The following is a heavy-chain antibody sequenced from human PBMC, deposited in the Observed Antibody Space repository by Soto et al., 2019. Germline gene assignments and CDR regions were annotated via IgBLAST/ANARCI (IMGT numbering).Heavy chain of an antibody. J-gene: IGHJ4*02. CDR3: ARAGGSTLIDY. Sequence: QLQLQESGSGLVKPSQTLSLTCAVSGGSISSGGYSWSWLRQPTGKGLEWIGYIYHSGSTYYNPSLKRRVTISGDRSNNQFSLKLSPVTAADTAVYYCARAGGSTLIDYWGQGTLVTVSS. CDR1: GGSISSGGYS. V-gene: IGHV4-30-2*01. CDR2: IYHSGST. D-gene: IGHD1-26*01.